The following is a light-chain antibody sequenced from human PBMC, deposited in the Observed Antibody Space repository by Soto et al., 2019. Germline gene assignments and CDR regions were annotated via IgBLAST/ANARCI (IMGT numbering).Light chain of an antibody. CDR1: QSVSSN. J-gene: IGKJ1*01. CDR3: QQYNNWPLWT. V-gene: IGKV3-15*01. Sequence: EIVMTQSPATLSVSPGERATLSCRASQSVSSNFAWYQQKPGQAPRRLIYGASTRATGIPARFSGSGSGTEFTLTISSLQSEDFAVYYCQQYNNWPLWTFGQGTKVEIK. CDR2: GAS.